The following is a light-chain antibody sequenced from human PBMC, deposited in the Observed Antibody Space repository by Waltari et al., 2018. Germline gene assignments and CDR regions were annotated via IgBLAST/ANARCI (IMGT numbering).Light chain of an antibody. V-gene: IGLV2-14*01. CDR2: EVS. CDR3: SSYTSSNTLI. J-gene: IGLJ2*01. Sequence: QSALTPPASVSGSPGQSITIPCTGTSCDVGTYNYVSWYQQHPGKAPKVMIYEVSNRPSGVSNRFSGSKSGNTASLTISGLQTEDEADYYCSSYTSSNTLIFGGGTKLTVL. CDR1: SCDVGTYNY.